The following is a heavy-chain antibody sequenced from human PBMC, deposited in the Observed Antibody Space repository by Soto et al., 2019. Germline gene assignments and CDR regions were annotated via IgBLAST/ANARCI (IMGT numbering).Heavy chain of an antibody. CDR1: GFTFSSYG. Sequence: ESGGGVVQPGRSLRLSCAASGFTFSSYGMHWVRQAPGKGLEWVAVIWYDGSNKYYADSVKGRFTISRDNSKNTLYLQMNSLRAEDTAVYYCARDARIAVAGTDYYFDYWGQGTLVTVSS. CDR2: IWYDGSNK. J-gene: IGHJ4*02. V-gene: IGHV3-33*01. D-gene: IGHD6-19*01. CDR3: ARDARIAVAGTDYYFDY.